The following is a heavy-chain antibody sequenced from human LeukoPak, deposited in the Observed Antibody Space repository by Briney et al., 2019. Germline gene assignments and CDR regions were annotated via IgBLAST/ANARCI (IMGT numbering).Heavy chain of an antibody. Sequence: GESLKISCKGSGYSFNNYWIGWVRQMPGKGLEWMGNIYPGDSDTRYSPSFQGQVTISADKSISTAYLQWSSLKASDTVMYYCARRRGDGYNSPFDYWGQGTLVTVSS. CDR2: IYPGDSDT. J-gene: IGHJ4*02. V-gene: IGHV5-51*01. CDR3: ARRRGDGYNSPFDY. CDR1: GYSFNNYW. D-gene: IGHD5-24*01.